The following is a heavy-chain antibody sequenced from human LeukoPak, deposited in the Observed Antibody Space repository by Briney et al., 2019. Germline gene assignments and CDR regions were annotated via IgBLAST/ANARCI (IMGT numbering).Heavy chain of an antibody. J-gene: IGHJ6*02. CDR2: IIPIFGTA. Sequence: ASVNVSCKASVGTFSSYAISWVRQAPGQGLEWMGGIIPIFGTANYAQKFQGRVTITADESTSTAYMELSSLRSEDTAVYYCAATYYYDSSGYYPADYYYYGMDAWGQGTTVTVSS. CDR1: VGTFSSYA. CDR3: AATYYYDSSGYYPADYYYYGMDA. V-gene: IGHV1-69*13. D-gene: IGHD3-22*01.